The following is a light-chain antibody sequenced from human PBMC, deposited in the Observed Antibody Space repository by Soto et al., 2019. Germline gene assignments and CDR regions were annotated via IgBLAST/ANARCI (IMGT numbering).Light chain of an antibody. J-gene: IGLJ3*02. CDR2: LEGSGSY. CDR3: ETWDSKTHTV. V-gene: IGLV4-60*02. Sequence: QSVLTQSSSASASLGSSVKLTCTLSSGHSSYIIAWHQQQPGKAPRYLMKLEGSGSYNKGSGVPDRFSGSSSGADRYLTISNLQFEDEADYYCETWDSKTHTVFCGGTKLTVL. CDR1: SGHSSYI.